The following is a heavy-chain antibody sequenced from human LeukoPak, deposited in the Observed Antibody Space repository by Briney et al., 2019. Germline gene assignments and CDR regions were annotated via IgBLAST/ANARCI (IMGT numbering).Heavy chain of an antibody. D-gene: IGHD3-9*01. Sequence: PGGSLRLSCAASGFTFISYSMNWVRQAPGKGLEWVSSISSTGGYIFYADSVKGRFPISRDNAKNSLYWQMDSLRTAQTAAYSCARYVGDFDWSVFEYCGQGSLVTVSP. J-gene: IGHJ4*02. CDR2: ISSTGGYI. V-gene: IGHV3-21*01. CDR3: ARYVGDFDWSVFEY. CDR1: GFTFISYS.